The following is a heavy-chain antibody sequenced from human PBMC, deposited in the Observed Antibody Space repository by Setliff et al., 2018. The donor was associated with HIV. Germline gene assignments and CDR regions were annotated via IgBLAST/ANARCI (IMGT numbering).Heavy chain of an antibody. CDR2: ISYDGNEK. Sequence: PGASLKISCAASRFTFSSFGMHWVRQAPGKGLEWVAAISYDGNEKYYVDSVKGRFTISRDNSRNTLFLQMNSLTTEDTAVYYCSKSQDILSWNWFDSWGQGTQVTVSS. V-gene: IGHV3-30*18. CDR1: RFTFSSFG. D-gene: IGHD3-9*01. CDR3: SKSQDILSWNWFDS. J-gene: IGHJ5*01.